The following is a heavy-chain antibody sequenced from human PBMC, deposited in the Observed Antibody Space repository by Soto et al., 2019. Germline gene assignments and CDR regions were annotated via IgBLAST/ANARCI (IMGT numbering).Heavy chain of an antibody. CDR2: IYHSGST. J-gene: IGHJ3*02. CDR1: RGYIGSSNW. V-gene: IGHV4-4*02. D-gene: IGHD6-6*01. CDR3: ASSSSSHAFDI. Sequence: SETLSLTSTVSRGYIGSSNWWSWVRQPPGKGLEWIGEIYHSGSTNYNPSLKCRVTISVDKSKNQFSLKLSSVTAADTAVYYCASSSSSHAFDIWGQGTMVTVSS.